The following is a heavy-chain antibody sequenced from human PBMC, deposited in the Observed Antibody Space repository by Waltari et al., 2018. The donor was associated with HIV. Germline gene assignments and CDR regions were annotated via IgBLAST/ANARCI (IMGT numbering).Heavy chain of an antibody. CDR3: ARFVCSSARCPPLTYYFDH. D-gene: IGHD2-2*01. J-gene: IGHJ4*02. Sequence: QVQLVQSGAEVKEPGSSVKVSCKASGATFHRYVTTWVRQAPGQGFEWVGWFFPGLGKATYAQEFQGRVAITADESTGTVYMELSRLRSDDTAVYFCARFVCSSARCPPLTYYFDHWGQGSLVTVSS. CDR1: GATFHRYV. V-gene: IGHV1-69*10. CDR2: FFPGLGKA.